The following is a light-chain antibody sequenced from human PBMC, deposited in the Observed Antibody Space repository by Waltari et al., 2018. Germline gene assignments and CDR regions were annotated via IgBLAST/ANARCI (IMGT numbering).Light chain of an antibody. CDR2: EVS. Sequence: DVVMTQSPLSLPITPGQPASISCRSSQSLVHSNGNTYLSWYQQKPGQPPSLLIYEVSNQDSGVPDRFSGSGAGTDFTLKISRVEAEDFGFYYCGQGTHLPPTFGQGTKVEIK. CDR1: QSLVHSNGNTY. CDR3: GQGTHLPPT. V-gene: IGKV2-30*02. J-gene: IGKJ1*01.